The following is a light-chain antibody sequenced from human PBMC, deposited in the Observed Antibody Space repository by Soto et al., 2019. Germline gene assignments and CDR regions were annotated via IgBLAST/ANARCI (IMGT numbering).Light chain of an antibody. CDR2: GAS. Sequence: EIVMTQSPATLSVSRGEIATLSCRASQSVSSNLAWDQQKPGQAPRLLIYGASTRATGIPARFSGSGSGTEFTLTISSLQSEDFAVYYCQQYNNWPPYTVGQGTKLEIK. V-gene: IGKV3-15*01. CDR1: QSVSSN. CDR3: QQYNNWPPYT. J-gene: IGKJ2*01.